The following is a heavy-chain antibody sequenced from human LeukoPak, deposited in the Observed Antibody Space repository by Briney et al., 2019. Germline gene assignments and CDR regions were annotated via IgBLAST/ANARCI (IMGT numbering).Heavy chain of an antibody. CDR1: GYTFINNW. Sequence: ASVKVSCKASGYTFINNWMHWVRQAPGQGLEWVGLINPTGTTTLYAQKFQGRVTLTRDMSTSTVYMELSSLRSEDTAVYYCARDRWLLLREIDYWGQGTLVTVSS. CDR3: ARDRWLLLREIDY. J-gene: IGHJ4*02. D-gene: IGHD3-22*01. V-gene: IGHV1-46*01. CDR2: INPTGTTT.